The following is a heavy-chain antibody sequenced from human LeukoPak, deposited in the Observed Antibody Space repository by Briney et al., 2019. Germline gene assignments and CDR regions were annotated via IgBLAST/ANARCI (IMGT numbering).Heavy chain of an antibody. V-gene: IGHV3-23*01. CDR2: ISGSGGST. CDR3: AKDHSSSWYIPVVFDY. Sequence: GGSLRLSCAASGFTFSSYAMNWVRQAPGKGLEWVSAISGSGGSTYYADSVKGRFTISRDNSKNTLYLQMNSLRAEDTAVYYCAKDHSSSWYIPVVFDYWGQGTLVTVSS. D-gene: IGHD6-13*01. J-gene: IGHJ4*02. CDR1: GFTFSSYA.